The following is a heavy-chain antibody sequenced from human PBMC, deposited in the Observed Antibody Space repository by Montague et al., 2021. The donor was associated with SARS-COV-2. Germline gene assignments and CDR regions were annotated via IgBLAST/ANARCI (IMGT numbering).Heavy chain of an antibody. CDR1: GGSISSSSYY. V-gene: IGHV4-39*07. D-gene: IGHD3-10*01. CDR2: IYYSGST. Sequence: SETLSLTCTVSGGSISSSSYYWGWIRQPPGKGLEWIGSIYYSGSTNYNPSLKSRVTISVDTSKNLFSLKLSSVTAADTAVYYCARTYYYGSVVWFDPWGQGTLVTVSS. J-gene: IGHJ5*02. CDR3: ARTYYYGSVVWFDP.